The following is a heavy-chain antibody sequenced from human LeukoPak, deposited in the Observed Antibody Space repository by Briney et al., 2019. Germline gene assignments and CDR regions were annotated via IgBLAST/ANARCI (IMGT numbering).Heavy chain of an antibody. J-gene: IGHJ4*02. D-gene: IGHD3-3*01. CDR3: ARIDSRFWSGYPQFDY. CDR2: IYHSGST. Sequence: SETLSLTCAVSGYSISSGYYWGWIRQPPGKGLEWIGSIYHSGSTYYNPSLRSRVTISVDTSKNQFSLKLSSVTAADTAVYYCARIDSRFWSGYPQFDYWGQGTLVTVSS. CDR1: GYSISSGYY. V-gene: IGHV4-38-2*01.